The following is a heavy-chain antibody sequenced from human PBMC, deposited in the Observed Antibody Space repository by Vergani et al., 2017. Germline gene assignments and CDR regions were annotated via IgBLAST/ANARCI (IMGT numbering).Heavy chain of an antibody. J-gene: IGHJ4*02. CDR3: ATSPVPTVTGDY. V-gene: IGHV3-30*03. Sequence: QVQLVESGGGVVQPGRSLRLSCAASGFTFSSYGMHWVRQAPGKGLEWVAVISYDGSNKYYADSVKGRFTISRDNSKNTLYLQMNSLRAEDTAVYYCATSPVPTVTGDYWGQGTLVTVSS. D-gene: IGHD4-17*01. CDR2: ISYDGSNK. CDR1: GFTFSSYG.